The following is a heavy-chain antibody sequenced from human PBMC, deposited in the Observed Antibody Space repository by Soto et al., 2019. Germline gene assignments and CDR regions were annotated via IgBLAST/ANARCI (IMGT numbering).Heavy chain of an antibody. D-gene: IGHD5-18*01. J-gene: IGHJ6*02. V-gene: IGHV3-30-3*01. CDR3: ARPQRGYSFGRHYYYGMGV. Sequence: GGSLRLSWAASGFTLSNYAVWWVSPAPGKGLEWVAVILYDGSNTYYADSVKGRFNVSRDNSKNTLSLQMNSLRAEDTAVYFCARPQRGYSFGRHYYYGMGVWGLGTTVTVSS. CDR1: GFTLSNYA. CDR2: ILYDGSNT.